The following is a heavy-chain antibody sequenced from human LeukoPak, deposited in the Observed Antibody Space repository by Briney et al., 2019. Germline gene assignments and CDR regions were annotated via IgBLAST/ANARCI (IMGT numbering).Heavy chain of an antibody. CDR2: INHSGST. J-gene: IGHJ4*02. CDR1: GGSFSGYY. V-gene: IGHV4-34*01. D-gene: IGHD3-9*01. Sequence: SETLSLTCAVYGGSFSGYYWSWIRQPPGKGLEWIGEINHSGSTNYNPSLKSRVTISVDTSKNQFSLKLSSVTAADTAVYYCARGTLTGYYIDWGQGTLVTVSS. CDR3: ARGTLTGYYID.